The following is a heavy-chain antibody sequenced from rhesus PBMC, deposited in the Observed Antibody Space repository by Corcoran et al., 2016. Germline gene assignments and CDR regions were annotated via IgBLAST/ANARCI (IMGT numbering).Heavy chain of an antibody. Sequence: EVQLVESGGGLAKPGGSLRLSCAASGFSFRNYWMYWIRQAPGGGLEWISAMNGDGSRAFYADSVRGRFAISRENAKDTLYLQMDSLRAEDTAVYYCAQGNSLFDYWGQGALVTVSS. CDR1: GFSFRNYW. CDR2: MNGDGSRA. CDR3: AQGNSLFDY. D-gene: IGHD1-44*01. J-gene: IGHJ4*01. V-gene: IGHV3-28*02.